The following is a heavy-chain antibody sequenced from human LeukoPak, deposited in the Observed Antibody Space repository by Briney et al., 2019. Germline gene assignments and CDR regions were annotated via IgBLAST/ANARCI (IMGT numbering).Heavy chain of an antibody. Sequence: PGGSLTLFCSASGFTFSKYALNWVRQAPGKGVLWVSLISGSTGSTYYANSVKGRFSISRDNSKNTVYLQMNILRVEDTAVYDCAKGPVSAIVGATTLDYWGQGTLVTVSS. CDR1: GFTFSKYA. J-gene: IGHJ4*02. D-gene: IGHD1-26*01. CDR2: ISGSTGST. CDR3: AKGPVSAIVGATTLDY. V-gene: IGHV3-23*01.